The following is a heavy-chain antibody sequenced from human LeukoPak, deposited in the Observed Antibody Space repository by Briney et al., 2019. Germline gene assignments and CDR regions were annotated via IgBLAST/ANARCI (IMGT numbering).Heavy chain of an antibody. CDR2: INHSGST. J-gene: IGHJ5*02. CDR1: GGSFSGYY. CDR3: ARGGAVVAADWFDP. Sequence: NASETLTLTCAVYGGSFSGYYWSWIRQPPGKGLEWIGEINHSGSTNYNPSLKSRVTISVDTSKNQFSLKLSSVTAADTAVYYCARGGAVVAADWFDPWGQGTLVTVSS. D-gene: IGHD2-15*01. V-gene: IGHV4-34*01.